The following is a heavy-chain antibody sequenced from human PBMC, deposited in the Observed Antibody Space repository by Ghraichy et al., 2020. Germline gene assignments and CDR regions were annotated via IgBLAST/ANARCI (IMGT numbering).Heavy chain of an antibody. CDR3: ATLGGGLATSTAWATVNYFDY. CDR1: GGPFSGYY. CDR2: INHEGIT. D-gene: IGHD1-26*01. J-gene: IGHJ4*02. Sequence: SQTLSLTCAVYGGPFSGYYWSWIRQPPGKGLEWIGQINHEGITDYNPYLKSRVTISLDRSQDQFSLKLTSVTAADTAVYYCATLGGGLATSTAWATVNYFDYWGQGTLVTVSS. V-gene: IGHV4-34*01.